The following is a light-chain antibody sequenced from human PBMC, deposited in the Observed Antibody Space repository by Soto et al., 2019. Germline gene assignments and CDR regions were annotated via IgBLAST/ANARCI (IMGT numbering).Light chain of an antibody. CDR2: DVS. CDR3: SSYTTSSTLI. CDR1: SSDVGAYNY. J-gene: IGLJ2*01. V-gene: IGLV2-14*03. Sequence: QSALTQAASVSGSPGQSVTISCTGTSSDVGAYNYVSWYQHHPGKAPKLMIYDVSYRPSWVSNRFSGSKSGNTASLTISGLQAEDEADYYCSSYTTSSTLIFGGRTKLTVL.